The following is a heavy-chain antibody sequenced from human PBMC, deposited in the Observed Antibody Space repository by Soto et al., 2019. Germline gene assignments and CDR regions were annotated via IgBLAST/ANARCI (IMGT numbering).Heavy chain of an antibody. CDR3: ARDGYDFWSGSLWRQPGGRKYMDV. D-gene: IGHD3-3*01. J-gene: IGHJ6*03. CDR2: ISAYNGNT. CDR1: GYAFTIYA. V-gene: IGHV1-18*01. Sequence: GSSVNVSSEDSGYAFTIYAMYWVRQAPGQKLEWMGWISAYNGNTNYAQKLQGRVTMTTDTSTSTAYMELRSLRSDDTAVYYCARDGYDFWSGSLWRQPGGRKYMDVWRKGTTVTVTS.